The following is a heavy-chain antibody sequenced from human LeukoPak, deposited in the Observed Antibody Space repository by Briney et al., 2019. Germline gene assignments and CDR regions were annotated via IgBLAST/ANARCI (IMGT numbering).Heavy chain of an antibody. CDR2: ISGNYGST. D-gene: IGHD2-21*02. Sequence: GGSLRLSCAASGFTFSSNAMSWVRQAPGKGLEWVSTISGNYGSTYYADSVKGRFTISRDNFKNTVFLRMNSLRAEDTAVYYCAKVVLLLTASDAFDFWGPGTKVTVSS. CDR3: AKVVLLLTASDAFDF. CDR1: GFTFSSNA. V-gene: IGHV3-23*01. J-gene: IGHJ3*01.